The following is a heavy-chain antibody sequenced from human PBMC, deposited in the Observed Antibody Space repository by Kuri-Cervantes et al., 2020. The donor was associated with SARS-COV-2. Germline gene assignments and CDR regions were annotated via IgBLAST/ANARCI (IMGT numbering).Heavy chain of an antibody. CDR1: GFTFSSYW. D-gene: IGHD2-2*01. CDR2: IKQDGSEK. Sequence: GESLKISCAASGFTFSSYWMSWVRQAPGKGLECVANIKQDGSEKYYVDSVKGRFTISRDNAKNSLYLQMNSLRAEDTAVYYCARDRYCSSNSCYYYGMDVWGQGTTVTVSS. CDR3: ARDRYCSSNSCYYYGMDV. V-gene: IGHV3-7*05. J-gene: IGHJ6*02.